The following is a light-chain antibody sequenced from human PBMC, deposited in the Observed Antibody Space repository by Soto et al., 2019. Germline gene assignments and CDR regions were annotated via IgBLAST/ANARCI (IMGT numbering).Light chain of an antibody. Sequence: DLQMTQSPSSLSASVGDRVTITCRASQSISSYLNWYQQKPGKAPKLLIYAASSLQSGVPSRFSGSESGTDFTLTISSLQPEDFATYYCQQSYSTPRTFGGGTKVEIK. J-gene: IGKJ4*01. CDR1: QSISSY. CDR3: QQSYSTPRT. V-gene: IGKV1-39*01. CDR2: AAS.